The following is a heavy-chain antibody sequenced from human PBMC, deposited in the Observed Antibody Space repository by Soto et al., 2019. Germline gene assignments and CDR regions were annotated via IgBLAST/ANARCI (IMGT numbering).Heavy chain of an antibody. CDR3: AKEDGGGYYYCMGF. Sequence: QVQLVESGGGVVQPGRSLRLSCAASGFTFTSYGMHWVRQAPGKGLEWAAAISYDGSEKYYADSVKGRFTISRDNSKNTLYLQMNSLRAKDTSVYYCAKEDGGGYYYCMGFCGQGTTVTVSS. CDR1: GFTFTSYG. D-gene: IGHD3-3*01. CDR2: ISYDGSEK. J-gene: IGHJ6*02. V-gene: IGHV3-30*18.